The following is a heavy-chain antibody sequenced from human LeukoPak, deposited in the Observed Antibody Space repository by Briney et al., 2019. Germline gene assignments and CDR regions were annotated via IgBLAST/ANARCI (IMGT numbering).Heavy chain of an antibody. V-gene: IGHV3-23*01. Sequence: GGSLRLSCAASGFTFSSYAMTWVRQAPGKGLEWVSAISGSGGGTYYADSVKGRFTISRDTSENTLYLQMNSLRAEDMAVYYCARGPGYFDYWGQGTLVTVSS. J-gene: IGHJ4*02. CDR1: GFTFSSYA. CDR3: ARGPGYFDY. CDR2: ISGSGGGT.